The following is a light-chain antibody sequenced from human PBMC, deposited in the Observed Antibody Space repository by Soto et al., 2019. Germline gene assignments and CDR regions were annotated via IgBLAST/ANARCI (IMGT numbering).Light chain of an antibody. V-gene: IGKV2-28*01. CDR3: MQSLQTPT. CDR1: QSLLHSNGYNY. J-gene: IGKJ4*01. Sequence: IVMTQSPLSLPVIPGEPASISCRSSQSLLHSNGYNYLDWYLQKPGQSPQLLIYLGSNRASGVPDRFSGSGSGTDFTLNINRVEAEDVGVYYCMQSLQTPTFGGGTKVEIK. CDR2: LGS.